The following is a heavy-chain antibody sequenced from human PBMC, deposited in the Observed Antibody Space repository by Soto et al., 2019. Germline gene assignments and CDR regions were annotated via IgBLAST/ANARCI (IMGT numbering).Heavy chain of an antibody. J-gene: IGHJ4*02. CDR3: AKIRSIAAAFSDY. D-gene: IGHD6-13*01. Sequence: PGGSLRLSCAASGLTFSGSAMSWVRQAPGKGLEWVSSISVTGASTYYADSVQGRFTVSRDNSKDTFFLEMNSLRAEDTAVYLCAKIRSIAAAFSDYWGQGTLVTVSS. V-gene: IGHV3-23*01. CDR2: ISVTGAST. CDR1: GLTFSGSA.